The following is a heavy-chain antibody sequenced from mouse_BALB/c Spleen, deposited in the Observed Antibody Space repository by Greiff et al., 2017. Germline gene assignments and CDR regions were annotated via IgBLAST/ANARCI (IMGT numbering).Heavy chain of an antibody. Sequence: EVKLQESGGGLVKPGGSLKLSCAASGFTFSSYAMSWVRQTPEKRLEWVATISSGGSYTYYPDSVKGRFTISRDNAKNTLYLQMSSLRSEDTAMYYCARRYYGSSSYYFDYWGQGTTLTVSS. CDR2: ISSGGSYT. CDR3: ARRYYGSSSYYFDY. CDR1: GFTFSSYA. V-gene: IGHV5-9-3*01. J-gene: IGHJ2*01. D-gene: IGHD1-1*01.